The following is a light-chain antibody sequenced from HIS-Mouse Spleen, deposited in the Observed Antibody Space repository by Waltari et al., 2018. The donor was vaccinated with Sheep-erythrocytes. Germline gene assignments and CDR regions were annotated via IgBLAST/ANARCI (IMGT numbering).Light chain of an antibody. V-gene: IGLV3-1*01. J-gene: IGLJ2*01. CDR2: QDS. CDR1: KLGDKY. Sequence: SYELTQPPSVSVSPGQTASITCSGDKLGDKYACWYQQKPGQSPVLVIYQDSKRPSGIPARFSGSNSGNTATLTISGTQAMDEAEYYCCSYAGSYTFGVFGGGTKLTVL. CDR3: CSYAGSYTFGV.